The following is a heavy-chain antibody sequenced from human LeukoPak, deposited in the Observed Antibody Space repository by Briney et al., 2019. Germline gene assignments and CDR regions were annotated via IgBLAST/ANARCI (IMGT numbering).Heavy chain of an antibody. CDR3: ARNQGEKYQLLSG. V-gene: IGHV1-69*06. Sequence: SVKVSCKASGGTFSSYAISWVRQAPGQGLEWMGRIIPIFGTANYAQKFQGRVTITADKSTSTAYMELSSLRSEDTAVYYCARNQGEKYQLLSGWGQGTLVTVSS. J-gene: IGHJ4*02. D-gene: IGHD2-2*01. CDR1: GGTFSSYA. CDR2: IIPIFGTA.